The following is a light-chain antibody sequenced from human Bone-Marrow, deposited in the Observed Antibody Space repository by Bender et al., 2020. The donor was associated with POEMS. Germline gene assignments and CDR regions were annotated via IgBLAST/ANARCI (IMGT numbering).Light chain of an antibody. V-gene: IGLV4-60*02. CDR1: SGHSDFI. CDR3: ETWDTKSLKVI. Sequence: QPVLTQSSSASASLGSSVKLTCTLNSGHSDFIIAWHQQHPGKAPRFLMSLEHSGAYKKGSGVPDRFSGSSSGADRYLTISSLQFEDEADYYCETWDTKSLKVIFGGGTKVTV. CDR2: LEHSGAY. J-gene: IGLJ2*01.